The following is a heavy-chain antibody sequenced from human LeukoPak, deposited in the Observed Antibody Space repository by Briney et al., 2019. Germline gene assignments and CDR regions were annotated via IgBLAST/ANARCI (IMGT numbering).Heavy chain of an antibody. CDR3: ARGGWHYVFNY. V-gene: IGHV3-48*03. CDR1: GFTFNTYE. CDR2: IASSGSTI. Sequence: GGSLRLSCAASGFTFNTYEMNWVRQAPGKGLEWLAYIASSGSTIYYADYVKGRFTISRDNAKNSLYLQMNSLRADDTAVYYCARGGWHYVFNYWGQGTLVTVSS. D-gene: IGHD6-19*01. J-gene: IGHJ4*02.